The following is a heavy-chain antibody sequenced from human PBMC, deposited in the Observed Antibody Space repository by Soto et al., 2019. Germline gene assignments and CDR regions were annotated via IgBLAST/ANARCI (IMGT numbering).Heavy chain of an antibody. V-gene: IGHV1-69*13. J-gene: IGHJ6*02. Sequence: GASVKVSCKASGGTFSSYAISWVRQAPGQGLEWMGGIIPTFGTANYAQKFQGRVPITADESTSTAYMELSSLRSEDTAVYYCARRRVVYGDYVAGYYYGMDVSGQGTTVTVPS. CDR1: GGTFSSYA. D-gene: IGHD4-17*01. CDR3: ARRRVVYGDYVAGYYYGMDV. CDR2: IIPTFGTA.